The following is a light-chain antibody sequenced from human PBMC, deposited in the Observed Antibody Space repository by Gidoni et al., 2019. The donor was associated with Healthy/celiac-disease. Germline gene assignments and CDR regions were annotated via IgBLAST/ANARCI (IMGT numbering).Light chain of an antibody. J-gene: IGLJ3*02. Sequence: QPVLTTPPSPSATPGQRVTISFSGSSSNIGSNTVNWYHQLPGTAPKLLIDSNNQRPSGVPDRFSGSKSGTSASLAISGLQSEDEADYYCAAWDDSLNGHWVFGGGTKLTVL. CDR1: SSNIGSNT. CDR3: AAWDDSLNGHWV. V-gene: IGLV1-44*01. CDR2: SNN.